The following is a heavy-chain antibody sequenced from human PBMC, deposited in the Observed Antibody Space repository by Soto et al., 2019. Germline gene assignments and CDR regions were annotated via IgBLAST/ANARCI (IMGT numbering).Heavy chain of an antibody. CDR3: AREARALYYYSYMDA. CDR1: GGTFSSYT. J-gene: IGHJ6*03. Sequence: SVKVSCKSSGGTFSSYTSSWVRHAPGQGLEWRGRIIPILGIANYAQKCQGRVTITAEKSTSTAYMELSSLRSEDTAVYYCAREARALYYYSYMDAWGKGTTDTLSS. V-gene: IGHV1-69*04. CDR2: IIPILGIA. D-gene: IGHD3-10*01.